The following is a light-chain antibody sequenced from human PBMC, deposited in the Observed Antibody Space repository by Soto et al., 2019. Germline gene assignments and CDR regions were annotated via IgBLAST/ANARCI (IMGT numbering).Light chain of an antibody. Sequence: EIVLTQSPATLSLSPGERATLSCRASPSVDTLLSWYQQKPGQVPRLLIYDASKRATGIPARFSGRGSGTEFNLTISSLEPEDFAVYYCQQRRDWPITFGGGTKVEIK. CDR2: DAS. CDR1: PSVDTL. V-gene: IGKV3-11*01. J-gene: IGKJ4*01. CDR3: QQRRDWPIT.